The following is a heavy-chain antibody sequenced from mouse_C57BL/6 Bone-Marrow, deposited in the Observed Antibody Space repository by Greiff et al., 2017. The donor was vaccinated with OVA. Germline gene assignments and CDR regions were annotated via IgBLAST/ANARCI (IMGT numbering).Heavy chain of an antibody. D-gene: IGHD1-1*01. J-gene: IGHJ2*01. CDR2: ISGGGGNT. CDR1: GFTFSSYT. Sequence: EVHLVESGGDLVKPGGSLKLSCAASGFTFSSYTMSWVRQTPEKRLEWVATISGGGGNTYYPDSVKGRFTISRDNAKNTLYLQMSSLRSEDTAVYYCARRGTTVVVHFDYGGQGTTLTVSS. CDR3: ARRGTTVVVHFDY. V-gene: IGHV5-9*04.